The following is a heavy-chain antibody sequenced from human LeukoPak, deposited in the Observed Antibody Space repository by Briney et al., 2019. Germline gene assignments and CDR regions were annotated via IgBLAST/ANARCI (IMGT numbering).Heavy chain of an antibody. Sequence: CGPTLVNPTHTLTLTCTFSGFSLTTSGVGVGWIRQPRGKALEWLTLIYWYGDKRNSTSLKNRLAITKDTSKNQVVLTMTNMDPVDTATYYCAHYDTGFDYWGQGTLVTVS. CDR1: GFSLTTSGVG. CDR3: AHYDTGFDY. D-gene: IGHD3-9*01. V-gene: IGHV2-5*01. J-gene: IGHJ4*02. CDR2: IYWYGDK.